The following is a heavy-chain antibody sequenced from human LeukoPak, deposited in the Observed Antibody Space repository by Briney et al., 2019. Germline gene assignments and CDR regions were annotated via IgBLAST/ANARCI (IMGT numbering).Heavy chain of an antibody. CDR2: IKQDGSEK. J-gene: IGHJ4*02. CDR1: GFTFSSSW. V-gene: IGHV3-7*01. CDR3: ARVVPPLYYFDY. D-gene: IGHD3-10*01. Sequence: GGSPRLSCAASGFTFSSSWMSWVRQAPGKGLEWVANIKQDGSEKYYVDSVKGRFTISRDNAKNSLYLQMNSLRAEDTAVYFWARVVPPLYYFDYWGQGTLVTVSS.